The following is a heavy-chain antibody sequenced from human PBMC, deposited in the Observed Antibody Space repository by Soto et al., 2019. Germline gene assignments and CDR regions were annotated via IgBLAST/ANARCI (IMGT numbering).Heavy chain of an antibody. CDR3: ASEMWELCTWFAS. CDR2: INPNSGGT. J-gene: IGHJ5*01. Sequence: RSFPGQGREWMGWINPNSGGTNYAQKFQGWVTMTRDTSISTAYMELSRLRSDDTAVYYGASEMWELCTWFASWGQGSLVIV. V-gene: IGHV1-2*04. D-gene: IGHD1-26*01.